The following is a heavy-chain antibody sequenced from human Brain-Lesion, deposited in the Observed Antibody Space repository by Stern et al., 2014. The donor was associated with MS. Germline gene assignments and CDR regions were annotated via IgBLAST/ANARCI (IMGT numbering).Heavy chain of an antibody. D-gene: IGHD6-19*01. CDR3: ARGAGVFDS. CDR2: IFYTGST. CDR1: GGSIGRSSYY. Sequence: VQLVESGPGLVKPSETLSLTCTVSGGSIGRSSYYWGWIHQPPGKGLEWIGNIFYTGSTFYDPSLKSRVTISVDTSNNHFSLSLNSVTAADTAVYYCARGAGVFDSWGQGTLVTVSP. J-gene: IGHJ4*02. V-gene: IGHV4-39*02.